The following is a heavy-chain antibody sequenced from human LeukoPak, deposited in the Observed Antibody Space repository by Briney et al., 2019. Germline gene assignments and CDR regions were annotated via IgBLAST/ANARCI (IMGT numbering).Heavy chain of an antibody. CDR1: GGSFSGYY. J-gene: IGHJ4*02. CDR3: ARGGFLFFDY. CDR2: INHSGST. Sequence: SETLSLTCAVYGGSFSGYYWSWIRQPPGKGLEWIGEINHSGSTNYNPSLQSRVTISVDTSKTQFSLKLSSVTAADTAVYYCARGGFLFFDYWGQGTLVTVSS. D-gene: IGHD2-21*01. V-gene: IGHV4-34*01.